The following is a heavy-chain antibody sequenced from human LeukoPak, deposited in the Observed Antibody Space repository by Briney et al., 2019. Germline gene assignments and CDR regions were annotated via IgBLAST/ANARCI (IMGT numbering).Heavy chain of an antibody. CDR2: IYHSGST. V-gene: IGHV4-38-2*02. CDR1: RYFIRSGHY. Sequence: SWALSHTCTVSRYFIRSGHYWGWIRQPPGKGLVWSGSIYHSGSTYYNPSLKSRVTISVDTSTNQFSLKLTSGTAADTALYYCARELRYDNSVSGAFCVQGTVVTVSS. D-gene: IGHD3-22*01. CDR3: ARELRYDNSVSGAF. J-gene: IGHJ3*01.